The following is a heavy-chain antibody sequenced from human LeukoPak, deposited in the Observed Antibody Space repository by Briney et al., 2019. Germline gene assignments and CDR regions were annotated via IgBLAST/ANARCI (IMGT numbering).Heavy chain of an antibody. CDR2: TYYRSKWYN. CDR1: GDSVSSNSAA. CDR3: ARANGPPGDPFDY. V-gene: IGHV6-1*01. D-gene: IGHD7-27*01. J-gene: IGHJ4*02. Sequence: SQTLSLTCAISGDSVSSNSAAWHWIRQSPPRGLEWLGRTYYRSKWYNDYAVSVKSRITINPDTSKNQFSLQLNSVTPEDTAVYYCARANGPPGDPFDYWGQGTLVTVSS.